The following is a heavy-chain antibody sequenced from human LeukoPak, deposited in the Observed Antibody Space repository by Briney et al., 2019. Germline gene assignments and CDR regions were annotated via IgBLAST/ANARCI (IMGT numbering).Heavy chain of an antibody. CDR1: GFTFSSSW. Sequence: GGSLRLSCAASGFTFSSSWMTWVRQAPGKGLEWVANIKQDGGEKYYVDSVKGRFTISRDNAKNSLYLQMNSPRAEDTAVYYCARDLYNSASKWGQGTLVTVSS. J-gene: IGHJ4*02. CDR2: IKQDGGEK. CDR3: ARDLYNSASK. V-gene: IGHV3-7*03. D-gene: IGHD6-25*01.